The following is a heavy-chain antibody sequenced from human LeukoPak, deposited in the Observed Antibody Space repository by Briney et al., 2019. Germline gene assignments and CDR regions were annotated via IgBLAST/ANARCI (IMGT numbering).Heavy chain of an antibody. CDR1: VYSISIGYY. CDR3: TGEKAGTIGDY. Sequence: PSEPLSLPCAVSVYSISIGYYWGWPRPPPGKGLEWIESIHHSGSTYYNPSLKSRVTISVDMSKNQFSLKQSSVTAADTAVVFWTGEKAGTIGDYWGQGTLVTVSS. V-gene: IGHV4-38-2*02. D-gene: IGHD6-13*01. J-gene: IGHJ4*02. CDR2: IHHSGST.